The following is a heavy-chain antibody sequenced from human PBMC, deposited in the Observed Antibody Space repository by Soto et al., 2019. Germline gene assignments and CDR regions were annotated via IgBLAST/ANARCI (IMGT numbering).Heavy chain of an antibody. CDR3: AQNRGSGSYSNCSCDV. CDR2: IHGGAVYT. V-gene: IGHV3-23*01. CDR1: GFTFSCCA. Sequence: EVQLLESGGGLVQPGGSLRLSCAASGFTFSCCAMSWVRQAPGKGLEWVSTIHGGAVYTHYTDSVKGRFTISRDNSGNTRYLQRNTLRAEDTAVYYCAQNRGSGSYSNCSCDVWGRGTLVTVSS. D-gene: IGHD1-26*01. J-gene: IGHJ2*01.